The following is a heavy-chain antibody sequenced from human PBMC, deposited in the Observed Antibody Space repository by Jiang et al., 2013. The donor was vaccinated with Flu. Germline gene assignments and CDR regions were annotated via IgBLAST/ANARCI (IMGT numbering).Heavy chain of an antibody. CDR3: AKVANQYCSGGSCYA. CDR2: IRYDGSGK. Sequence: VESGGGVVQPGGSLRLSCAASGFTFSSYGMHWVRQAPGKGLEWVAFIRYDGSGKYYADSVKGRFTISRDNSKNTLYLQMNSLRVEDTAVYYCAKVANQYCSGGSCYAWGQGTLVTVSS. V-gene: IGHV3-30*02. J-gene: IGHJ4*02. CDR1: GFTFSSYG. D-gene: IGHD2-15*01.